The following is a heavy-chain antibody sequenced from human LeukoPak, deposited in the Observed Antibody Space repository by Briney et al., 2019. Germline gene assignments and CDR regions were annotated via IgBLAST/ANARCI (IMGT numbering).Heavy chain of an antibody. CDR2: ISGGGGST. CDR3: ARGGETYYYDSSGYRPLDY. CDR1: GFSFSTYA. Sequence: GGSLRLSCTASGFSFSTYAMNWVRQAPGKGLEWVSTISGGGGSTFYADSVKGRFTISRDNSKNTLYLQMNSLRAEDTALYYCARGGETYYYDSSGYRPLDYWGQGTLVTVSS. J-gene: IGHJ4*02. V-gene: IGHV3-23*01. D-gene: IGHD3-22*01.